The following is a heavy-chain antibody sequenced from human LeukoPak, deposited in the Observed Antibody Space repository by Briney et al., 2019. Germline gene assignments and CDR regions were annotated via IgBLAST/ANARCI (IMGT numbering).Heavy chain of an antibody. CDR3: VRGGFYWFDP. J-gene: IGHJ5*02. V-gene: IGHV3-11*01. Sequence: PGGSLRLSCAASGFTLIDNYMTWIRQAPGKGLEWVSSISNRGDTIYYADSEKGRFSISRDNAKNSLYLQMNDLRVDDTAVYYCVRGGFYWFDPWGQGTLVTVSS. D-gene: IGHD1-26*01. CDR2: ISNRGDTI. CDR1: GFTLIDNY.